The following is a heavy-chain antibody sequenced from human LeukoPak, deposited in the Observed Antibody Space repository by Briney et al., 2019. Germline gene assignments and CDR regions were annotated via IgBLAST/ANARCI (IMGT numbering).Heavy chain of an antibody. J-gene: IGHJ4*02. D-gene: IGHD3-10*01. CDR3: ARELLYGSGSYYNEFDS. CDR2: INPNSGDT. V-gene: IGHV1-2*02. CDR1: GYTFTGYY. Sequence: ASVKVSCKASGYTFTGYYMHWVRRAPGQGLEWMGWINPNSGDTNYAQNFQGRVTMTRDTSISTAYMELNRLRSDDTAVYYCARELLYGSGSYYNEFDSWGQGTLVTVSS.